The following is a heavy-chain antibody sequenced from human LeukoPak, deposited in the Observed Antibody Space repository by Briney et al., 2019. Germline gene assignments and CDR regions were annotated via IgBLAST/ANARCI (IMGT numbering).Heavy chain of an antibody. CDR2: ISWDGGTT. V-gene: IGHV3-43D*03. Sequence: GGSLRLSCAASGFTFDDYAMHWVRQAPGKGLEWVSLISWDGGTTYYEDSMKGRFTISRDNSKNSLYLQMNSLRGEDTAFYYCAKDRARTMSSGIDYWGQGTLVTVSS. CDR3: AKDRARTMSSGIDY. J-gene: IGHJ4*02. CDR1: GFTFDDYA. D-gene: IGHD1-14*01.